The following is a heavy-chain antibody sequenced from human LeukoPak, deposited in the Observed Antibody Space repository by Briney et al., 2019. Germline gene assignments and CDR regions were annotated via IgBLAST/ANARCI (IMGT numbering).Heavy chain of an antibody. CDR2: ILQDGNEK. CDR1: GFTFSGYC. J-gene: IGHJ4*02. D-gene: IGHD3-3*01. CDR3: ARAYDFWSGPGGY. V-gene: IGHV3-7*01. Sequence: GGSLRLSCAASGFTFSGYCMSWVRQAPGKGLEWVANILQDGNEKYYVDPVKGRFTISRDNAKNSLYLQMNSLRAEDTAVYYCARAYDFWSGPGGYWGQGTLVTVSS.